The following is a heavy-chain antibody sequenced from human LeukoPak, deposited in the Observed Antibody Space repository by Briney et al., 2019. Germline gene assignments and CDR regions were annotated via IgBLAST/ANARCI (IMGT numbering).Heavy chain of an antibody. Sequence: GGSLRLSCAASGFPFSSYAMSWVRQAPGRGREGVSAIIGSGGSTYYADSVKGRFTISRDNSKNTLYLQMNSLRAEDTAVYYCAKERLRYFDWSDSYFDYWGQGTLVTVSS. CDR1: GFPFSSYA. V-gene: IGHV3-23*01. CDR2: IIGSGGST. J-gene: IGHJ4*02. CDR3: AKERLRYFDWSDSYFDY. D-gene: IGHD3-9*01.